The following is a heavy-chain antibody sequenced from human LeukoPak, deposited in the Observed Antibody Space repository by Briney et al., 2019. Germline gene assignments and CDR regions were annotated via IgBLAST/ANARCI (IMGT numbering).Heavy chain of an antibody. V-gene: IGHV1-8*01. D-gene: IGHD2-2*01. CDR2: MNPNSGNT. Sequence: GPVKVSCKASGYTFTSYDINWVRQATGQGLEWTGWMNPNSGNTGYAQKFQGRVTMTRNTSISTAYMELSSLRSEDTAVYYCARGPGYCSSTSCPHYYYYGMDVWGQGTTVTVSS. CDR1: GYTFTSYD. CDR3: ARGPGYCSSTSCPHYYYYGMDV. J-gene: IGHJ6*02.